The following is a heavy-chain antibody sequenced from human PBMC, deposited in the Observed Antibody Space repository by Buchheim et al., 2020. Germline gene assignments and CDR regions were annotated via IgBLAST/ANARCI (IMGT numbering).Heavy chain of an antibody. Sequence: QVQLVESGGGVVQPGRSLRLSCAASGFTFSSYAMHWVRQAPGKGLEWVAVISYDGSNKYYADSVKGRFTISRDNSKNTLYLQMNSLRAEDTAVYYCARDRRPHYYDSSGLDPWGQGTL. D-gene: IGHD3-22*01. V-gene: IGHV3-30-3*01. J-gene: IGHJ5*02. CDR1: GFTFSSYA. CDR3: ARDRRPHYYDSSGLDP. CDR2: ISYDGSNK.